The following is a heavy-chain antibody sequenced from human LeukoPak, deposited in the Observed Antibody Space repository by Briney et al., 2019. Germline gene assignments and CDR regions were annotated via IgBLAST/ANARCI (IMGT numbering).Heavy chain of an antibody. D-gene: IGHD5-18*01. Sequence: ASVKVSCKASGYTFTSYGISWVRQAPGQGLEWMGWISAYNGNTNYAQKLQGRVTMTTDTSTSTAYMELRSLRSDDTAVYYCARSGRGLGYGFYYLDYWGQGTLVTVSS. CDR1: GYTFTSYG. CDR2: ISAYNGNT. CDR3: ARSGRGLGYGFYYLDY. V-gene: IGHV1-18*04. J-gene: IGHJ4*02.